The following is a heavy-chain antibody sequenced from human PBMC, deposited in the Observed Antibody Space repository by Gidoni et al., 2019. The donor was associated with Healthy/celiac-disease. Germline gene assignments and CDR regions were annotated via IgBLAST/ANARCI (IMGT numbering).Heavy chain of an antibody. CDR2: IDPSDSYT. CDR3: ARHGVVVAATPGYYYGMDV. V-gene: IGHV5-10-1*03. CDR1: GYSFTSYW. Sequence: EVQLVQSGAEVKKPGESLRISCKGSGYSFTSYWISWVRQMPGKGLEWMGRIDPSDSYTNDSPSFQGHVTISADKSISTAYLQWSSLKASDTAMYYCARHGVVVAATPGYYYGMDVWGQGTTVTVSS. D-gene: IGHD2-15*01. J-gene: IGHJ6*02.